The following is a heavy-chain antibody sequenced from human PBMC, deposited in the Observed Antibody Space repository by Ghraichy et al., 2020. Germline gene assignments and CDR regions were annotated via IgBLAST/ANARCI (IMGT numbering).Heavy chain of an antibody. D-gene: IGHD6-19*01. CDR3: AKNLRMTVAGTDYYYYYIDV. CDR2: ISGSGGST. J-gene: IGHJ6*03. Sequence: GGSLRLSCAASGFTFSSYAMSWVRQAPGKGLEWVSGISGSGGSTYYADSVKGRFTVSRDNSKNTLYLQMNSLRAEDTAVYYCAKNLRMTVAGTDYYYYYIDVWGKGTTVTVSS. CDR1: GFTFSSYA. V-gene: IGHV3-23*01.